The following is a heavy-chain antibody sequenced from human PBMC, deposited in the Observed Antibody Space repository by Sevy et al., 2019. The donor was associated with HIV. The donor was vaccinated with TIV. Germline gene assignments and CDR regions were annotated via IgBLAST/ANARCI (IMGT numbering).Heavy chain of an antibody. CDR2: IKQDGSEK. J-gene: IGHJ4*02. D-gene: IGHD3-22*01. V-gene: IGHV3-7*03. Sequence: GGSLRLSCAASGFTFSSYWMSWVRQAPGKGLEWVANIKQDGSEKYYVDSVKDRFTISRDNAKYSLYLQMNSLRAEDMAVYYCAREYYYDSRGSDHWGQATLVTVSS. CDR1: GFTFSSYW. CDR3: AREYYYDSRGSDH.